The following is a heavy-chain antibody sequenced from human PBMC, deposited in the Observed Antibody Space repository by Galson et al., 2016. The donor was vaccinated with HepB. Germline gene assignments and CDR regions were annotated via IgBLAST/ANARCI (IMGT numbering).Heavy chain of an antibody. CDR3: ARDITVGWDLLEPYYYYGMDV. CDR1: GFTFSSYG. Sequence: SLRLSCAASGFTFSSYGMHWVRQAPGKGLEWVAIISYDGTKKYNADSVKGRFTISRDNSKNTLYLQMNSLRAEDTAVYYCARDITVGWDLLEPYYYYGMDVWGQGTTVTVSS. J-gene: IGHJ6*02. V-gene: IGHV3-30-3*01. D-gene: IGHD1-26*01. CDR2: ISYDGTKK.